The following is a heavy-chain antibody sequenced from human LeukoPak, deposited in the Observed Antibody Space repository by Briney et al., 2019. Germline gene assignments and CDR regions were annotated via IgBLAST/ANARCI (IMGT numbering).Heavy chain of an antibody. J-gene: IGHJ4*02. V-gene: IGHV4-39*01. CDR3: ASEYNYGYPRIDY. CDR1: GGSISSSSYY. Sequence: SETLSLTCTVSGGSISSSSYYWGWIRQPPWKGLEWIGSIYYSGSTYYNPSLKSRVTISVDTSKNQFSLKLTSVTAADTAVYYCASEYNYGYPRIDYCGQGTLVTVSS. D-gene: IGHD5-18*01. CDR2: IYYSGST.